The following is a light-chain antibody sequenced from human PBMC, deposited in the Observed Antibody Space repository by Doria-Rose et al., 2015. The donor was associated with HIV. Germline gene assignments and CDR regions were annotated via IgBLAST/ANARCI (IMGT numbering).Light chain of an antibody. V-gene: IGKV1-5*03. J-gene: IGKJ1*01. CDR3: QQYGSYLWT. CDR1: QSISSW. CDR2: KAS. Sequence: VGDRVPITCRASQSISSWLAWYQQKPGKAPKLLIYKASSLEGGVPSRFSGSGSGTEFALTISGLQPDDFATYYCQQYGSYLWTFGQGTKVEVK.